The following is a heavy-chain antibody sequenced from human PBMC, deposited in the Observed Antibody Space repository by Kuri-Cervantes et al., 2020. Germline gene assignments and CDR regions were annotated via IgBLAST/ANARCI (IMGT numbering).Heavy chain of an antibody. Sequence: GGSLRLSCAASGFTFSSYSMNWVRQAPGKGLEWVSSISSSSSYIYYADSVKGRFTISRDNAKNSLYLQMNSLRAGDTAVYYCARAGYSSGWYPPNWFDPWGQGTLVTVSS. D-gene: IGHD6-19*01. CDR1: GFTFSSYS. J-gene: IGHJ5*02. V-gene: IGHV3-21*01. CDR2: ISSSSSYI. CDR3: ARAGYSSGWYPPNWFDP.